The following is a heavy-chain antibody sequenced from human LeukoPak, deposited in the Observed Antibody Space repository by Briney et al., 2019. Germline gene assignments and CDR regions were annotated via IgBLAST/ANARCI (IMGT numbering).Heavy chain of an antibody. V-gene: IGHV1-69*13. D-gene: IGHD3-9*01. Sequence: GASVKVSCKASGGTFSSYAISWVRQAPGQGLEWMGGIIPIFGTANYAQKFQGRVTITADESTSTAYMELSSLRSEDTAVYYCAKDLHILTGQALDYWGQGTLVTVSS. CDR1: GGTFSSYA. CDR2: IIPIFGTA. CDR3: AKDLHILTGQALDY. J-gene: IGHJ4*02.